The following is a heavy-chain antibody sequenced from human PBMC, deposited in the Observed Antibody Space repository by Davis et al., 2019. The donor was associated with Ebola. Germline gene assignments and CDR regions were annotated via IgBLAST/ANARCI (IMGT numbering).Heavy chain of an antibody. Sequence: GESLKISCAASGFTVSSNYMSWVRQAPGKGLEWVSVIYSGGSTYYADSVKGRFTISRDNSKNTLYLQMNSLRAEDTAVYYCARGLIGTKGDLREGYWGQGTLVTVSS. CDR2: IYSGGST. CDR1: GFTVSSNY. D-gene: IGHD2-2*01. V-gene: IGHV3-53*01. J-gene: IGHJ4*02. CDR3: ARGLIGTKGDLREGY.